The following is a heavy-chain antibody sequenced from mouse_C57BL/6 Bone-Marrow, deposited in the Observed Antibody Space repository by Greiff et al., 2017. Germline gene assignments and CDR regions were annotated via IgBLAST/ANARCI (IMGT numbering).Heavy chain of an antibody. CDR2: IDPSDSYT. D-gene: IGHD1-1*02. J-gene: IGHJ2*01. V-gene: IGHV1-50*01. Sequence: QVQLQQPGAELVKPGASVKLSCKASGYTFTSYWMQWVKQRPGQGLEWIGEIDPSDSYTNYNQKFKGKATLTVDTSSSTAYMQLSSLTSEDSAVYYCARWCYLDYWSQGTTLTVSS. CDR3: ARWCYLDY. CDR1: GYTFTSYW.